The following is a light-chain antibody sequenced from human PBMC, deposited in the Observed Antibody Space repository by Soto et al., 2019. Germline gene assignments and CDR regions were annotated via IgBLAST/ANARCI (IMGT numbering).Light chain of an antibody. CDR2: DVS. Sequence: QSVLTQPASVSGSPGQSVTISCTGTSSDVGGYHYVSWYQQHPDKAPKLMIYDVSNRPSGVSDRFSGSKSGNTASLTISGLQAEDEADYYCSSYTTRVSYISGTGTKVTVL. CDR3: SSYTTRVSYI. CDR1: SSDVGGYHY. J-gene: IGLJ1*01. V-gene: IGLV2-14*03.